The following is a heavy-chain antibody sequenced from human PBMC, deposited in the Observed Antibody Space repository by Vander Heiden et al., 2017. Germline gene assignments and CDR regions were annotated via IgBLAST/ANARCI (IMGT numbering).Heavy chain of an antibody. CDR3: AKDQVQLWLPDDY. D-gene: IGHD5-18*01. V-gene: IGHV3-23*01. Sequence: QLLESGGGLVQPGGSLRLSCAASGITFSSYAMSWVRQAPGKGLEWVSAISGSGGSTYYADSVKGRFTISRDNSKNTLYLQMNSLRAEDTAVYSCAKDQVQLWLPDDYWGQGTLVTVSS. CDR1: GITFSSYA. J-gene: IGHJ4*02. CDR2: ISGSGGST.